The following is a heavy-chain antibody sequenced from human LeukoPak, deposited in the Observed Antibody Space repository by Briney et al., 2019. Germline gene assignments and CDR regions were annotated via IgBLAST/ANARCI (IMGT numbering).Heavy chain of an antibody. Sequence: PSETLSLTCTVYGDSISSGDYYWSWIRQPPGKGLEWIGEINHSGSTNYNPSLKSRVTISVDTSKNQFSLKLSSVTAADTAVYYCARGRDWFDPWGQGTLVTVSS. CDR1: GDSISSGDYY. CDR2: INHSGST. J-gene: IGHJ5*02. CDR3: ARGRDWFDP. V-gene: IGHV4-34*01.